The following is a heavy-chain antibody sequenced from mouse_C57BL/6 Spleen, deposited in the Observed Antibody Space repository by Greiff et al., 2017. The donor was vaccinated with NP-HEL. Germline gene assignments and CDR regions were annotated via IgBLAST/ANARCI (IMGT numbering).Heavy chain of an antibody. D-gene: IGHD1-1*01. CDR3: ARVTTVVAPYAMDY. CDR1: GFTFSDYG. Sequence: EVKLQESGGGLVKPGGSLKLSCAASGFTFSDYGMHWVRQAPEKGLEWVAYISSGSSTIYYADTVKGRFTISRDNAKNTLFLQMTSLRSEDTAMYYCARVTTVVAPYAMDYWGQGTSVTVSS. CDR2: ISSGSSTI. V-gene: IGHV5-17*01. J-gene: IGHJ4*01.